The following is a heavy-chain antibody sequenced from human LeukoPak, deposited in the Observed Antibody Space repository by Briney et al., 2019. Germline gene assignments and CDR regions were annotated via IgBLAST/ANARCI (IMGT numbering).Heavy chain of an antibody. J-gene: IGHJ6*03. V-gene: IGHV4-59*01. CDR1: GGSISSYY. D-gene: IGHD2-2*01. Sequence: PSETLSLTCTVSGGSISSYYWSWIRQPPGKGLEWIGYIYYSGSTNYNPSLKSRVTISVDTSKNQFSLKLSSLTAADTAVYYCARVRGYCSSASCLSPNYYYYYMDVWGKGTTVTISS. CDR2: IYYSGST. CDR3: ARVRGYCSSASCLSPNYYYYYMDV.